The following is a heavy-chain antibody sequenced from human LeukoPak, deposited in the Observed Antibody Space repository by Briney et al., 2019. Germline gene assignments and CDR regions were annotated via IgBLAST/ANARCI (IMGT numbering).Heavy chain of an antibody. CDR2: ISGSDYST. Sequence: GGSLRLSCAASGFTFSSYALNWVRQAPGKGLEWVSSISGSDYSTYYADSVKGRFTVSRDNSKNTLYLQMNSLRAEDTAIYYCAKVVTTKTSYWYFDLWGRGTLVTVSS. J-gene: IGHJ2*01. V-gene: IGHV3-23*01. CDR3: AKVVTTKTSYWYFDL. D-gene: IGHD4-17*01. CDR1: GFTFSSYA.